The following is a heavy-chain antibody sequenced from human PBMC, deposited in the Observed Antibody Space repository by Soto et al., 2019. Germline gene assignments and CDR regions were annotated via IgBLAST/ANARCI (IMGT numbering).Heavy chain of an antibody. J-gene: IGHJ4*02. CDR3: VRVFPYFSYDIWNGQDH. Sequence: EVQLLESGGGLVQPGGSLRLSCAASGFTFGAYGMSWFRQAPGKGLEWVSAVSASAMTTYYADSVKGRFTISRDDSKVTLYLQMNSLKAEDRAVYFCVRVFPYFSYDIWNGQDHWGQGILVTVSS. CDR1: GFTFGAYG. CDR2: VSASAMTT. V-gene: IGHV3-23*01. D-gene: IGHD3-3*01.